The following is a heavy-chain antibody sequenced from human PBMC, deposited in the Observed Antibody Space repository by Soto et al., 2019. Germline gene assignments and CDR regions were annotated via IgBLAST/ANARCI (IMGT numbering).Heavy chain of an antibody. D-gene: IGHD3-10*01. V-gene: IGHV5-51*01. CDR2: IYPGDSDT. J-gene: IGHJ4*02. CDR3: ARRRGGSGSYYNEPPDY. CDR1: GYSFTSYW. Sequence: GESLKISCKGSGYSFTSYWIGWVRQMPGKGLEWMGIIYPGDSDTRYSPSFQGQVTISADKSISTAYLQWSSLKASDTAMYYCARRRGGSGSYYNEPPDYWGQGTLVTVSS.